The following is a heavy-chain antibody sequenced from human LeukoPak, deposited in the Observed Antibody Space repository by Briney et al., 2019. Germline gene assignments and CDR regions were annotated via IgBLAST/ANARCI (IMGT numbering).Heavy chain of an antibody. J-gene: IGHJ4*02. V-gene: IGHV3-7*01. CDR3: AREDDWNYEDY. Sequence: GGSLRLSCAASGFTFSNYWMSWVRQAPGKGLEWVANIKQDGSEKYYVNFVKGRFTISRDNAKNSLYLQMNSLRAEDTAIYYCAREDDWNYEDYWGQGTLVTVSS. CDR2: IKQDGSEK. CDR1: GFTFSNYW. D-gene: IGHD1-7*01.